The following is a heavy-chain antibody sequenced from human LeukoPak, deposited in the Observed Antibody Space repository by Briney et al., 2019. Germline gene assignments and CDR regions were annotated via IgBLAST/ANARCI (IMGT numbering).Heavy chain of an antibody. CDR1: GGSISRSSCY. CDR2: MYYSGST. Sequence: PSETLSLTCAVYGGSISRSSCYWGWVRQAPGKGLEWLGSMYYSGSTYYNPSLKSRVIISGGTSKNQFSLKLSSVTAADTAVYHCARHPTLSGTQALFDYWGQGTLVTVSS. CDR3: ARHPTLSGTQALFDY. D-gene: IGHD1-26*01. J-gene: IGHJ4*02. V-gene: IGHV4-39*01.